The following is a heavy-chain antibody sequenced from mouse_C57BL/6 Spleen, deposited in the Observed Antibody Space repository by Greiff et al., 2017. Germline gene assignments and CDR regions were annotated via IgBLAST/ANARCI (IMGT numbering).Heavy chain of an antibody. CDR2: ISDGGSYT. D-gene: IGHD2-3*01. CDR3: AREGPDGYIDY. CDR1: GFTFSSYA. V-gene: IGHV5-4*01. J-gene: IGHJ2*01. Sequence: LVESGGGLVKPGGSLKLSCAASGFTFSSYAMSWVRQTPEKRLEWVATISDGGSYTYYPDNVKGRFTISRDNAKNNLYLQMSHLKSEDTAMYYCAREGPDGYIDYWGQGTTLTVSS.